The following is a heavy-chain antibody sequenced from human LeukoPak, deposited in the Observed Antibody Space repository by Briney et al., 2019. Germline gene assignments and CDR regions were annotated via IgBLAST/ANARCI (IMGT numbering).Heavy chain of an antibody. Sequence: GGSLRLSCAASGFTFSSYAMSWVRQAPGKGLEWVSAISGSGGSTYYADSVKGRFTISRDNSKNTPYLQMNSLRAEDTAVYYCAKDTDYYDSSGYYYSPNSFDYWGQGTLVTVSS. CDR1: GFTFSSYA. V-gene: IGHV3-23*01. CDR3: AKDTDYYDSSGYYYSPNSFDY. J-gene: IGHJ4*02. CDR2: ISGSGGST. D-gene: IGHD3-22*01.